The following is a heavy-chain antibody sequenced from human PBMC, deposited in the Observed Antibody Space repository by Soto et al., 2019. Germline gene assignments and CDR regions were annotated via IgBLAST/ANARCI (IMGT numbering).Heavy chain of an antibody. CDR3: ARVKQQLGYYYYGMDV. D-gene: IGHD6-13*01. CDR2: INPNSGGT. CDR1: GYTFTGYY. J-gene: IGHJ6*02. V-gene: IGHV1-2*04. Sequence: ASVKVSCKASGYTFTGYYMHWVRQAPGQGLEWMGWINPNSGGTNYAQKFQGWVTMTRDTSISTAYMELSRLRSDDTAVYYCARVKQQLGYYYYGMDVWGQGTTVTVSS.